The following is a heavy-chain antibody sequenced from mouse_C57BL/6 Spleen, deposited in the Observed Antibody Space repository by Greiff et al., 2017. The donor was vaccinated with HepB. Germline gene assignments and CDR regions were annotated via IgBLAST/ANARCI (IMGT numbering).Heavy chain of an antibody. J-gene: IGHJ2*01. CDR1: GYTFTSYW. CDR3: ARKGSNYLDY. D-gene: IGHD5-1*01. Sequence: VQLQQSGAELVRPGSSVKLSCKASGYTFTSYWMDWVKQRPGQGLEWIGNIYPSDSETHYNQKFKDKATLTVDKSSSTAYMQLSSLTSEDSAVYYCARKGSNYLDYWGQGTTLTVSS. CDR2: IYPSDSET. V-gene: IGHV1-61*01.